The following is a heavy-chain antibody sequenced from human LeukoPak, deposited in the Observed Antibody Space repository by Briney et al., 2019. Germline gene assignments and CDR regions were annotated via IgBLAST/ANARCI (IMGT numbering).Heavy chain of an antibody. V-gene: IGHV3-30-3*01. CDR2: ISYDGSNK. D-gene: IGHD6-13*01. CDR3: ARVNSSSWPDY. J-gene: IGHJ4*02. Sequence: GGSLRLSCAASGFTFSSYAMHWVRQAPGKGLEWVAVISYDGSNKYYADSVKGRFTISRDNSKNTLYLQMNSLRAEDTAVYYCARVNSSSWPDYWAREPWSPSPQ. CDR1: GFTFSSYA.